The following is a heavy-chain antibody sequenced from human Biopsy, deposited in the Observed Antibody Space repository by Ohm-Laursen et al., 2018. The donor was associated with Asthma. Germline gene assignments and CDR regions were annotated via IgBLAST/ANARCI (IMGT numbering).Heavy chain of an antibody. Sequence: SQTLSLTCGVSGDSISSENWWTWVRQPPGKGLEWIGEMYHRGTPKYNPSLKSRVTISLDKSKNQFSLNLISVTAADTAVYYCARVSQGELYCGGDCYSGFDYWGQGTLVTVSS. CDR3: ARVSQGELYCGGDCYSGFDY. CDR2: MYHRGTP. V-gene: IGHV4/OR15-8*01. J-gene: IGHJ4*02. CDR1: GDSISSENW. D-gene: IGHD2-21*01.